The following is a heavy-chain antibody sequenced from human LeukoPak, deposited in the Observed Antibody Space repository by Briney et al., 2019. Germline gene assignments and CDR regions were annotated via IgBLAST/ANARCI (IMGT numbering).Heavy chain of an antibody. D-gene: IGHD3-3*01. V-gene: IGHV3-30*18. CDR2: ISYDGSKK. Sequence: GRSLRLSCAASGFTFSSYGMHWVRQAPGKGLEWVAVISYDGSKKYYADPVMGRFTISRDYSKNTLYLQMNSLRADDTAVYYCAKGYDRLEYWGQGTLATVSS. J-gene: IGHJ4*02. CDR1: GFTFSSYG. CDR3: AKGYDRLEY.